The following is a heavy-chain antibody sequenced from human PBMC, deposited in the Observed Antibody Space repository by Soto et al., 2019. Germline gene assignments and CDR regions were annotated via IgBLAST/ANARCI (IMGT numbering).Heavy chain of an antibody. CDR2: VSEYGDVT. V-gene: IGHV3-23*01. CDR1: GLTLSNHA. D-gene: IGHD3-10*01. J-gene: IGHJ4*02. Sequence: LRLSCAASGLTLSNHAMTWVRQAPGKGLDWVSTVSEYGDVTYYADSVRGRFTISRDNSKNTLYLQLNNLRVEDTAVYYCVPGSSGTRGEDSWGPGVVVTVSS. CDR3: VPGSSGTRGEDS.